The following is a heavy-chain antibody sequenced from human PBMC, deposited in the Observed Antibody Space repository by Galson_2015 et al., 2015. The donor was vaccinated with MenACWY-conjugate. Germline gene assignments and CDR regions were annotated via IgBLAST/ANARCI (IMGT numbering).Heavy chain of an antibody. V-gene: IGHV1-2*04. D-gene: IGHD1-7*01. J-gene: IGHJ6*02. CDR2: IDPSSGGA. Sequence: SVKVSCKASGYTFNDYYIHWVRQAPGQGLEWMGWIDPSSGGATSAPKFQGWVTMTRDTSTTTAYMEVSRLKSDDTAIYYCARGGKRTRASHYHYGLNVWGQGTSV. CDR3: ARGGKRTRASHYHYGLNV. CDR1: GYTFNDYY.